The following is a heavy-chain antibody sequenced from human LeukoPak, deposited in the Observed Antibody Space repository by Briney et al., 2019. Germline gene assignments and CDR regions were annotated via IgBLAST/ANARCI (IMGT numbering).Heavy chain of an antibody. CDR3: ARHRSPYYYGMDV. CDR1: GGSVSGYY. J-gene: IGHJ6*02. CDR2: ISDSGIT. Sequence: PSETLSLICTVSGGSVSGYYCSWIRQYPGKGLEWIGYISDSGITNYNPSFRSRVTISSDTSDNQFSLRLSSVTAADTAVYYCARHRSPYYYGMDVWGQGTTVIVSS. V-gene: IGHV4-59*08.